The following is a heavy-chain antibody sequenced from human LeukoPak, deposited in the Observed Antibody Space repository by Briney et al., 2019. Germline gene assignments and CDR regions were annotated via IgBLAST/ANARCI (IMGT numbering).Heavy chain of an antibody. CDR2: IIPILGIA. V-gene: IGHV1-69*02. CDR3: ARSGAVAGALHLEY. Sequence: ASVKVSCKASGGTFSSYTISWVRQAPGQGLGWMGRIIPILGIANYAQKFQGRVTITADKSTSTAYMELSSLRSEDTAVYYCARSGAVAGALHLEYWGQGTLVTVSS. CDR1: GGTFSSYT. J-gene: IGHJ4*02. D-gene: IGHD6-19*01.